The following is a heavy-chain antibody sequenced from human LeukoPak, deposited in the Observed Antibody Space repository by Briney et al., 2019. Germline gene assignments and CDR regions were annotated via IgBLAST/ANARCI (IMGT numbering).Heavy chain of an antibody. CDR3: ARGSITSPHYYYYYMDV. CDR2: MNPSGGST. Sequence: GASVKVSYKASGYTFTSYYMHWVRQAPGQGLEWMGIMNPSGGSTSYAQKFQGRVTMTRDMSTSTVYMELSSLRSEDTAVYYCARGSITSPHYYYYYMDVWGKGTTVTVSS. D-gene: IGHD1-20*01. J-gene: IGHJ6*03. CDR1: GYTFTSYY. V-gene: IGHV1-46*01.